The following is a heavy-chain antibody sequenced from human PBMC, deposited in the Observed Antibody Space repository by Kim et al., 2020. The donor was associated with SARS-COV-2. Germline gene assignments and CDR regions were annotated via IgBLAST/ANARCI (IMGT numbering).Heavy chain of an antibody. CDR2: IYYGGNT. CDR1: GDSITSGGYY. V-gene: IGHV4-31*03. CDR3: ARDDSLGGFDS. J-gene: IGHJ4*02. D-gene: IGHD7-27*01. Sequence: SETLSLTCTVSGDSITSGGYYWNWIRQQPGKGLEWIGSIYYGGNTHYIPSLKSRLTISVDTSKNHFSLNLNSATAADTAVYYCARDDSLGGFDSWGQGILVT.